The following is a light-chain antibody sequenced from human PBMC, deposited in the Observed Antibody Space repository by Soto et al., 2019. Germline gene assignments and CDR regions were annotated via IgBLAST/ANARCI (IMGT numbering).Light chain of an antibody. CDR3: RHYDNWPRWA. CDR2: GAS. J-gene: IGKJ1*01. CDR1: ESVSSH. V-gene: IGKV3-15*01. Sequence: EIVMTQSPATLSVSPGERATLSCRASESVSSHLAWYQQKPGQAPSLLIYGASTRATGVPARFSGSGSGTDFTPTITSLQSADVGVYYCRHYDNWPRWAFGQGTKVEIK.